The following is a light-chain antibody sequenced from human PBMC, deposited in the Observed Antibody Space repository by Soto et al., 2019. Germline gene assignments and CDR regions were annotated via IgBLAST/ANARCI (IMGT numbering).Light chain of an antibody. CDR3: HPYGSSPRT. Sequence: EIVLTQSPGTLSLSPGERATLSCRASQSVSSNYLAWYQQNPGQAPRLLIYGASSRATGIPDRFSGSGSGTDFTLTISRLEPEDFAVYYCHPYGSSPRTFGQGTKVDIK. CDR1: QSVSSNY. V-gene: IGKV3-20*01. CDR2: GAS. J-gene: IGKJ1*01.